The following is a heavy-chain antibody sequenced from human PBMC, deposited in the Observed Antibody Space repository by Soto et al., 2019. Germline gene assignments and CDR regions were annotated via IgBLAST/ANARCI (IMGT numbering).Heavy chain of an antibody. V-gene: IGHV4-39*01. J-gene: IGHJ3*02. Sequence: SETLSLTCTVSGGSISSSSYYWGWIRQPPGKGLEWIGSIYYSGSTYYNPSLKSRVTISVDTSKNQFSLKLSSVTAADTAVYYCARMYSSGWNDAFVIWGQGTMVTVSS. CDR1: GGSISSSSYY. CDR2: IYYSGST. CDR3: ARMYSSGWNDAFVI. D-gene: IGHD6-19*01.